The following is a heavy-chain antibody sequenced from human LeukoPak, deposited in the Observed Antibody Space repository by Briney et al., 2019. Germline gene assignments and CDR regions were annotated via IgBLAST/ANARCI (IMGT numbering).Heavy chain of an antibody. CDR3: ARDSAGFDH. V-gene: IGHV3-48*04. CDR2: ITTSSSTI. D-gene: IGHD6-19*01. Sequence: GGSLRLSCAASGFTFSNYNMNWVRQAPGKGLEWVSYITTSSSTIYYADSVKGRFTISRDNAKNSLYLQMNSLRAEDTAVYYCARDSAGFDHWGQGTLVTVSS. J-gene: IGHJ5*02. CDR1: GFTFSNYN.